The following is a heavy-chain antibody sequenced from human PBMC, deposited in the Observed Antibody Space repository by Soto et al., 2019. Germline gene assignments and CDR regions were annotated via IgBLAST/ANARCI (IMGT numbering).Heavy chain of an antibody. V-gene: IGHV3-21*01. CDR1: GFTFSSYS. CDR2: ISSSSSYI. D-gene: IGHD5-18*01. CDR3: ARDPPPLYSYVYGPSFDS. J-gene: IGHJ4*02. Sequence: EVQLVESGGGLVKPGGSLRLSCAASGFTFSSYSMNWVRQAPGKGLEWVSSISSSSSYIYYADSVKGRFTISRDNAKNSLYRQTNSLRAEDTAVYYCARDPPPLYSYVYGPSFDSWAKGTLVTVSS.